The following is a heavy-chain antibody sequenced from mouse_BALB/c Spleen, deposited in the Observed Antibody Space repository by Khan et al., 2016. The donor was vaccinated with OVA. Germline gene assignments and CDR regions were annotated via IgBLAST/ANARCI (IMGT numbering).Heavy chain of an antibody. J-gene: IGHJ2*01. CDR3: ARWNYYGYYFDY. CDR2: ISYSGGT. D-gene: IGHD1-1*01. V-gene: IGHV3-2*02. Sequence: EVQLQESGPGLVKPSQSLSLTCTVTGYSITSGYAWNWIRQFPGNKLEWMGYISYSGGTGYNPSLKSRISITRDTSKKQFFLQLNSVTTEDTATYYCARWNYYGYYFDYWGQGTPLTVSS. CDR1: GYSITSGYA.